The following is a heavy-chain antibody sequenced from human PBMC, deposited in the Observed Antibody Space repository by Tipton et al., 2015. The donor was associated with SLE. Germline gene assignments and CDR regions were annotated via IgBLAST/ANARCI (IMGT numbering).Heavy chain of an antibody. CDR2: IYYSGST. D-gene: IGHD3-3*01. CDR1: GGSISTYY. Sequence: PGLVKPSETLSLICSVSGGSISTYYWSWIRQPPGKGLEWIGDIYYSGSTKYNPSLKSRVTISVDTSKNQFSLKLSSVTAADTAVYYCARHPAAWSGLYYYYYYMDVWGKGTTVTVSS. V-gene: IGHV4-59*01. CDR3: ARHPAAWSGLYYYYYYMDV. J-gene: IGHJ6*03.